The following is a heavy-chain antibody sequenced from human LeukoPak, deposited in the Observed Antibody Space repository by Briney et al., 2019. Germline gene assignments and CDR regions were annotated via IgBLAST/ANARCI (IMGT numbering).Heavy chain of an antibody. CDR3: AKGGRRSSWQANYYYYGMDV. V-gene: IGHV3-74*03. CDR1: GFTFSSHW. CDR2: INGDGSNT. D-gene: IGHD6-13*01. J-gene: IGHJ6*02. Sequence: PGGSLRLSCAASGFTFSSHWMHWVRQAPGKGLVWDSRINGDGSNTTYADSVKGRFTISRDNAKNSLYLQMNSLRAEDTALYYCAKGGRRSSWQANYYYYGMDVWGRGTTVTVSS.